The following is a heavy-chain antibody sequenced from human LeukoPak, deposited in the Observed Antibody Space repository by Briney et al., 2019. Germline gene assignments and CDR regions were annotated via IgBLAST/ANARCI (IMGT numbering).Heavy chain of an antibody. CDR1: GFTFSSYG. Sequence: GGSLRLCCAASGFTFSSYGMHWVRQAAGKGLEWVAVISYDGSNKYYADSVKGRFTISRDNSKNTLYLQMNSLRAEDTAVYYCAKDVIAAADTEGFDYWGQGTLVTVSS. J-gene: IGHJ4*02. CDR2: ISYDGSNK. D-gene: IGHD6-13*01. CDR3: AKDVIAAADTEGFDY. V-gene: IGHV3-30*18.